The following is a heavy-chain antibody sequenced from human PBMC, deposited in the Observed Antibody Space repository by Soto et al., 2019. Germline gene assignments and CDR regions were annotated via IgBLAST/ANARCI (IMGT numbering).Heavy chain of an antibody. J-gene: IGHJ6*02. CDR2: ISWNSGSI. CDR3: AKDIRYCSSTSCYTTLFGMDV. CDR1: GFTFDDYA. D-gene: IGHD2-2*02. V-gene: IGHV3-9*01. Sequence: PGGSLRLSCAASGFTFDDYAMHWVRQAPGKGLEWVSGISWNSGSIGYADSVKGRFTISRDNAKNSLCLQMNSLRAEDTALYYCAKDIRYCSSTSCYTTLFGMDVWGQGTTVTVSS.